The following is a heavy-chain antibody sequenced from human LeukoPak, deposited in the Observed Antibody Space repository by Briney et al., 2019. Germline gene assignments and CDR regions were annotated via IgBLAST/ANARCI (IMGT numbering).Heavy chain of an antibody. J-gene: IGHJ6*02. CDR1: GFTFNTYS. CDR2: ISRVISTV. D-gene: IGHD2-21*02. CDR3: AKAPSDSLYYGMDV. V-gene: IGHV3-23*01. Sequence: GGSLRLSCAASGFTFNTYSMNWVRQAPGKGLEWVSFISRVISTVYYADSVKGRFTISRDNSKNTLYLQANSLSAGDTAAYYCAKAPSDSLYYGMDVWGQGTTVTVSS.